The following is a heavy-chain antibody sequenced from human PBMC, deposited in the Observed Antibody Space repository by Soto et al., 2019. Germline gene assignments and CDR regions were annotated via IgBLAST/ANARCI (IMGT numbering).Heavy chain of an antibody. Sequence: SDTLSLTCAVSGGSITSVAYYWTWIRQHPGKGLELIAYIHYSGRTYYNPSLKSRVTISVDTSNNQFSLKLSYVTAADTAVYYCARYYFDSSGYSNWFDXWGQGTLVTVSX. CDR3: ARYYFDSSGYSNWFDX. CDR2: IHYSGRT. V-gene: IGHV4-31*11. CDR1: GGSITSVAYY. J-gene: IGHJ5*02. D-gene: IGHD3-22*01.